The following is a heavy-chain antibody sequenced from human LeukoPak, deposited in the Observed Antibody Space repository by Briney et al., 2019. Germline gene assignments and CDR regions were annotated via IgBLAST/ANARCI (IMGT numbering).Heavy chain of an antibody. CDR2: ISDSGGRA. CDR1: GFTFSSYA. V-gene: IGHV3-23*01. Sequence: GGSLRLSCAASGFTFSSYAMSWVRQAPGKGLEWVSSISDSGGRAFYADSVKGRFTISRDNSKNTLYLQMNSLRAEDTAVYYCAKGGSDFWSGNYLWFDPWGQGTLVTVSS. D-gene: IGHD3-3*01. CDR3: AKGGSDFWSGNYLWFDP. J-gene: IGHJ5*02.